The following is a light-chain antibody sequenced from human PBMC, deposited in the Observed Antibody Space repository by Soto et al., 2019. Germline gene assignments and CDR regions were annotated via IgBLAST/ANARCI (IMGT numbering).Light chain of an antibody. V-gene: IGKV2-30*02. CDR2: QVS. CDR3: LQATHWPHA. J-gene: IGKJ1*01. CDR1: RSLVHSDGNIY. Sequence: DVVLTQSPLSLSVTLGQPASISCGSSRSLVHSDGNIYLIWFQQRPGQSPRRLIYQVSNRDSGVPDRFSGSGSVTDFTLKISRVDAEDVAVYYCLQATHWPHAFGQGNKVDIK.